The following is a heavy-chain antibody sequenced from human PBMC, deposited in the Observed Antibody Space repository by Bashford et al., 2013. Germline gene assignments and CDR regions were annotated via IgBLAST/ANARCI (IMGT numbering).Heavy chain of an antibody. CDR3: AREVSATLNFDN. Sequence: VRQAPGKGLEWVANIMEDGSEKYYVDSVKGRFTISRDNAKNSLYLQMNSLRDDDTAVYYCAREVSATLNFDNWGQGTWSPSPQ. CDR2: IMEDGSEK. V-gene: IGHV3-7*01. D-gene: IGHD2-15*01. J-gene: IGHJ4*02.